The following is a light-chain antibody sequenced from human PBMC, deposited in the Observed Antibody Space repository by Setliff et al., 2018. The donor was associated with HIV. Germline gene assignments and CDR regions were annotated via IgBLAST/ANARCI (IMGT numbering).Light chain of an antibody. Sequence: QSALTQPASVSGSPGQSITISCTGTNWDVGGGHRYVSWYQHFPGKAPKLVIYEVNTRPSGVSNRFSGSKSGNTTSLTISGLQAEDEADYYCSSYTSSNTWIFGGGTKVTVL. V-gene: IGLV2-14*01. CDR2: EVN. J-gene: IGLJ2*01. CDR1: NWDVGGGHRY. CDR3: SSYTSSNTWI.